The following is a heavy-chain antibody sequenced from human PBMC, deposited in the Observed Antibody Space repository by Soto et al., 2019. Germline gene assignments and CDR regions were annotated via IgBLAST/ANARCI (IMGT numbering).Heavy chain of an antibody. D-gene: IGHD1-26*01. Sequence: ASVKVSFKASGYTFTVYYMHCVRQAPGQGLEWMGWINPNSGGTNYAQKFQGRVTMTRDTSISTAYMELSRLRSDDTAVYYCARSDSGSYYPFDYWGQGTLVTVSS. CDR3: ARSDSGSYYPFDY. CDR1: GYTFTVYY. V-gene: IGHV1-2*02. CDR2: INPNSGGT. J-gene: IGHJ4*02.